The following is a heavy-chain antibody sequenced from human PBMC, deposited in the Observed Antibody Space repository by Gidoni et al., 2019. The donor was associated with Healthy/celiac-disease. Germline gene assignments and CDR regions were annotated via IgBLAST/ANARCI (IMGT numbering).Heavy chain of an antibody. Sequence: EVQLLESGGGLVQPGGSLRLSCAASGFTFSSYAMRWVRQAPGKGLEWVSAISGSGGSTYYADSVKGRFTISRDNSKNTLYLQMNSLRAEDTAVYYCARHYDILTGYPLDYFDYWGQGTLVTVSS. CDR2: ISGSGGST. CDR1: GFTFSSYA. D-gene: IGHD3-9*01. J-gene: IGHJ4*02. V-gene: IGHV3-23*01. CDR3: ARHYDILTGYPLDYFDY.